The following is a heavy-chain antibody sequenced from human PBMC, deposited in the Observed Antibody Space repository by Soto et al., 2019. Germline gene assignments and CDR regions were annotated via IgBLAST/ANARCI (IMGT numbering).Heavy chain of an antibody. Sequence: SGPTLVNPTETLTLTCTFSGFSLNTGGMCVSWIRQPPGKALEWLARIDWDDDKHYSTSLRTRLSISKDTSKNQVVLRMTDMDSVVMSTYFCGGTENTMRDETWFDPWGQGTLVTVSS. V-gene: IGHV2-70*11. J-gene: IGHJ5*02. CDR2: IDWDDDK. CDR3: GGTENTMRDETWFDP. CDR1: GFSLNTGGMC. D-gene: IGHD3-3*01.